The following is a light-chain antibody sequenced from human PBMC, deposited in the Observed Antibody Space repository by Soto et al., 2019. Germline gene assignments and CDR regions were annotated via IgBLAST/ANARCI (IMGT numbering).Light chain of an antibody. Sequence: EIVLTQSPGTLSLSPVERATLSCRASQSVSNNYLAWYQQKPGQAPRLLIYGASNRATGIPDRFSGSGSGTDFTLTISSLEPEDSAVYYCQQRHAWPITFGQGTRLEIK. CDR3: QQRHAWPIT. J-gene: IGKJ5*01. CDR2: GAS. V-gene: IGKV3-20*01. CDR1: QSVSNNY.